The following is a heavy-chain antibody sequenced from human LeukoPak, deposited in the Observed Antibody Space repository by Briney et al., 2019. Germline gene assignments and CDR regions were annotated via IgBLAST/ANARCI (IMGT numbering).Heavy chain of an antibody. Sequence: GGSLRLSCAASGVTFSSYWMSWVRQAPGKGLEWVANIKEDGSEKYYVDSVKGRFTISRDNARNSLFLQMNSLRAEDTAVYYCARGRFNYDSSGSTYWGQGTLVTVSS. CDR1: GVTFSSYW. D-gene: IGHD3-22*01. CDR2: IKEDGSEK. V-gene: IGHV3-7*01. CDR3: ARGRFNYDSSGSTY. J-gene: IGHJ4*02.